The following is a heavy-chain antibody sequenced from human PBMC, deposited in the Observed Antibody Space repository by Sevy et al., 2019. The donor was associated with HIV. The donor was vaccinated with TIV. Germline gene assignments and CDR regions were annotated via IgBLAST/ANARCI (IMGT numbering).Heavy chain of an antibody. J-gene: IGHJ4*02. V-gene: IGHV3-7*01. CDR2: IKQDGSEK. CDR1: GFTFSSYW. Sequence: GGSLRLSCAASGFTFSSYWMSWVRQAPGKGLEWVANIKQDGSEKYYVDSVKGRFTISRDNAKNSLYLQMNSLRAEDTDMYYCARVPESPYYDILTGYYRGGELGDYWGQGTLVTVSS. D-gene: IGHD3-9*01. CDR3: ARVPESPYYDILTGYYRGGELGDY.